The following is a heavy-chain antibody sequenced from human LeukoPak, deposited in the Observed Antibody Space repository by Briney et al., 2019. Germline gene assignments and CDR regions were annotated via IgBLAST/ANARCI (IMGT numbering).Heavy chain of an antibody. CDR2: IYYSGST. D-gene: IGHD2-15*01. J-gene: IGHJ6*02. CDR1: GGSISSYY. Sequence: SETLSLTCTVSGGSISSYYWSWIRQPPGKGLEWIGYIYYSGSTNYNPFLKSRVTISVDTSKNQFSLKLSSVTAADTAVYYCAGGDVVVVPSLRHYYYYGMDVWGQGTTVTVSS. CDR3: AGGDVVVVPSLRHYYYYGMDV. V-gene: IGHV4-59*01.